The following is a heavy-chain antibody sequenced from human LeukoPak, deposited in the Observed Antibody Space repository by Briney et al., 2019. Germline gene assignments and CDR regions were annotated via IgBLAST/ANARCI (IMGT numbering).Heavy chain of an antibody. J-gene: IGHJ4*02. CDR3: AKDISRLSSGWSITGDY. Sequence: GGSLRLSCAASGFTFDDYAMHWVRQAPGKGLEWVSLISGDGGSTYYADSVKGRFTISRDNSKNSLYLQMNSLRTEDTALYYCAKDISRLSSGWSITGDYWGQGTLVTVSS. V-gene: IGHV3-43*02. D-gene: IGHD6-19*01. CDR2: ISGDGGST. CDR1: GFTFDDYA.